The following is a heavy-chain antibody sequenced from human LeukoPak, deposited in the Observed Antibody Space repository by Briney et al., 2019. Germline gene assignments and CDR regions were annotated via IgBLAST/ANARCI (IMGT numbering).Heavy chain of an antibody. CDR1: GGSISSGDYY. J-gene: IGHJ4*02. CDR2: IYYSGST. V-gene: IGHV4-30-4*01. D-gene: IGHD3-22*01. CDR3: ARGGGDLNYYYSTGYSDY. Sequence: SETLSLTCTVSGGSISSGDYYWSWIRQPPGKGLEWIGYIYYSGSTYYNPSLKSRVTISVDTSKNQFSLKLSSVTAADTAVYYCARGGGDLNYYYSTGYSDYWGQGTLVTVSS.